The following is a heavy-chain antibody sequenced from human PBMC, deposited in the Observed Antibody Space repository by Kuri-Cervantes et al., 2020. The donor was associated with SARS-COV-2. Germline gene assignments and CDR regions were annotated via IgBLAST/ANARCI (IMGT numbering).Heavy chain of an antibody. V-gene: IGHV3-73*01. CDR3: TRRIYCSGGSCSGGGSYYYYGMDV. Sequence: GGSLRLSCAASGFTFSGPAMHWVRQASGKGLEWVGRIRSKANSYATAYAASVKGRFTISRDDSKNTAYLQMNSLKTEDTAVYYCTRRIYCSGGSCSGGGSYYYYGMDVWGQGTTVTVSS. D-gene: IGHD2-15*01. CDR1: GFTFSGPA. CDR2: IRSKANSYAT. J-gene: IGHJ6*02.